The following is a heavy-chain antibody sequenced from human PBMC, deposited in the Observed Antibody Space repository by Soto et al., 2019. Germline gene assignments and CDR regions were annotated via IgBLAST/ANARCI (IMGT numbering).Heavy chain of an antibody. CDR2: ISESGGST. J-gene: IGHJ4*02. Sequence: GESLKISCAASGFTFSNFAMHWVRQAPGKGLEWVSSISESGGSTFNADSVKGRFTISRDNFKNTLYLQMNSLRAEDTAVYYCAKHDYGDYKLYDCWGQGTLVTVSS. V-gene: IGHV3-23*01. CDR3: AKHDYGDYKLYDC. D-gene: IGHD4-17*01. CDR1: GFTFSNFA.